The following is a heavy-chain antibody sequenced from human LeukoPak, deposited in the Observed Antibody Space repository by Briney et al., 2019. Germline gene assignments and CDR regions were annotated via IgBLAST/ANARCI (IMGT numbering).Heavy chain of an antibody. CDR3: ARVDWGSVDY. J-gene: IGHJ4*02. Sequence: SETLSLTCTVSGGSISSSGYYWGWIRQPPGKGLEWIGSIYYSGSTYYNPSLKSRVTISVDTSKNHFSLKLSSVTAADTAVYYCARVDWGSVDYWGQGTLVTVSS. CDR1: GGSISSSGYY. CDR2: IYYSGST. D-gene: IGHD7-27*01. V-gene: IGHV4-39*02.